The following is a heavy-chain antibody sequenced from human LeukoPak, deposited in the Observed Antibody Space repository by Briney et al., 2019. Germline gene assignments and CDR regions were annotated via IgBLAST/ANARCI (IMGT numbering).Heavy chain of an antibody. CDR2: IYYSGST. Sequence: SETLSLTCTVSGGSISSYYWSWIRQPPGKGLEWIGYIYYSGSTNYNPSLKSRVTISVDTSKNQFSLKLSSVTAADTAVYYCARHRKAHRAVAGGYFDYWGQGTLVTVSS. CDR3: ARHRKAHRAVAGGYFDY. CDR1: GGSISSYY. J-gene: IGHJ4*02. V-gene: IGHV4-59*08. D-gene: IGHD6-19*01.